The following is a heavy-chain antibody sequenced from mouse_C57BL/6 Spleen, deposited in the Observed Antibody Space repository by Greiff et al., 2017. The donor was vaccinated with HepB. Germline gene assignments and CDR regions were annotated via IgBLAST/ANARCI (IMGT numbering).Heavy chain of an antibody. CDR1: GYTFTSYG. V-gene: IGHV1-81*01. Sequence: QVQLQQSGAELARPGASVKLSCKASGYTFTSYGISWVKQRTGQGLEWIGEIYPRSGNTYYNEKFKGKATLTADKSSSTAYMELRSLTSEDSAVYFCARYGDGYYEGGRAMDYWGQGTSVTVSS. CDR3: ARYGDGYYEGGRAMDY. J-gene: IGHJ4*01. D-gene: IGHD2-3*01. CDR2: IYPRSGNT.